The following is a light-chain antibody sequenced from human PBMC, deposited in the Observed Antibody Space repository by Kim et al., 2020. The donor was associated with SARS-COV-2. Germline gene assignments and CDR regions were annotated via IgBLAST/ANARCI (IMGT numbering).Light chain of an antibody. Sequence: QRERAPLAGRASQSPNSNYLAWYQQRPGQAPRLLIYGASRRATGTPDRFSGSGSGTDFTLTISRLEPEDFAVYYCQQYGSSLMYTFGQGTKLEI. CDR3: QQYGSSLMYT. CDR2: GAS. V-gene: IGKV3-20*01. CDR1: QSPNSNY. J-gene: IGKJ2*01.